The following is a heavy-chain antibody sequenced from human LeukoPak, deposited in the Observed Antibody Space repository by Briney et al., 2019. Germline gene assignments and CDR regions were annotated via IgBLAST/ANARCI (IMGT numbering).Heavy chain of an antibody. CDR1: GYTFTGYY. CDR2: INPNSGGT. V-gene: IGHV1-2*02. CDR3: ARVSEGGGATSSFPGDAFDI. D-gene: IGHD1-26*01. J-gene: IGHJ3*02. Sequence: PGASVKVSCKASGYTFTGYYMHWVRQAPGQGLEWMGWINPNSGGTNYAQKFQGRVTMTRDTSISTAYMELSRLRSDDTAVYYCARVSEGGGATSSFPGDAFDIWGQGTMVTVSS.